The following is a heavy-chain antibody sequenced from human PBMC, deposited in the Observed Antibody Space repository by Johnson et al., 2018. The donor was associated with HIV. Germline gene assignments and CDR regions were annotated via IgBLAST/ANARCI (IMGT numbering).Heavy chain of an antibody. CDR1: GFTFSNAW. D-gene: IGHD7-27*01. CDR2: IKSKTDGGTT. Sequence: EHLVESGGGLVKPGGSLRLSCAASGFTFSNAWMSWVRQAPGKGLEWVGRIKSKTDGGTTDYAAPVKGRFTISRDDSKNTLYLQMNSLRAEDTAVYYCANLGIRVSDDAFDIWGQGTMVTVSS. V-gene: IGHV3-15*01. J-gene: IGHJ3*02. CDR3: ANLGIRVSDDAFDI.